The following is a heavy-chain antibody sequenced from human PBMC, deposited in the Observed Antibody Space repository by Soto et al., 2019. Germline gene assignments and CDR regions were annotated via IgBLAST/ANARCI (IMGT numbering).Heavy chain of an antibody. CDR1: SDSINNYY. J-gene: IGHJ4*02. D-gene: IGHD4-4*01. CDR3: ARNHEGPVDFDY. V-gene: IGHV4-59*01. CDR2: ISYSGTT. Sequence: PSETLSLTCTVSSDSINNYYWSWIRQPPGRGLEWIGHISYSGTTHYNPSVNSRVTISMDTSRNQLSLKLTSVTAADTAVYYCARNHEGPVDFDYWGQGTLVTVSS.